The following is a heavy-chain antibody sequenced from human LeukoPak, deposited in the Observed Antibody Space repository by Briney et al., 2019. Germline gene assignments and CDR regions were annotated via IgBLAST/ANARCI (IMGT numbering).Heavy chain of an antibody. V-gene: IGHV5-51*01. Sequence: GESLRISCKGSGYSFTSYWIAWARQMPGKGLEWMGIIYPGGSDARYSPSFQGQVTISADKSISTAYLQWSSLRASDTAMYYCARRYTTSSAGDYWGQGTLVTVSS. D-gene: IGHD6-6*01. CDR3: ARRYTTSSAGDY. J-gene: IGHJ4*02. CDR1: GYSFTSYW. CDR2: IYPGGSDA.